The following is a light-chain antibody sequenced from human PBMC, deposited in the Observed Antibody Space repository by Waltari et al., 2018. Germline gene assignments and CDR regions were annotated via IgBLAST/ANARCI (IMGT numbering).Light chain of an antibody. CDR1: QSISNN. V-gene: IGKV3-11*01. CDR2: DAS. CDR3: QQSYSRPYT. J-gene: IGKJ2*01. Sequence: ILLTQSPVILSVSPGGRATLSCRASQSISNNLAWYQQKPGQAPRLLIYDASNRATGIPARFSGSGSGTDFTLTISRLQIEDFAIYYCQQSYSRPYTFGQGTRLEIK.